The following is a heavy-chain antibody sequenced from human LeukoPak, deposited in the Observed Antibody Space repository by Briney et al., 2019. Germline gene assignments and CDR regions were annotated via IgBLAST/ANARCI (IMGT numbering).Heavy chain of an antibody. Sequence: PGGSLRLSCAASGFTFSSYSVNWVRQAPGKGLEWVSSISSSSSYIYYADSVKGRFTISRDNAKNSLYLQMNSLRAEDTAVYYCAREGARDGYNYFDYWGQGTLVTVSS. J-gene: IGHJ4*02. CDR2: ISSSSSYI. V-gene: IGHV3-21*01. CDR1: GFTFSSYS. CDR3: AREGARDGYNYFDY. D-gene: IGHD5-24*01.